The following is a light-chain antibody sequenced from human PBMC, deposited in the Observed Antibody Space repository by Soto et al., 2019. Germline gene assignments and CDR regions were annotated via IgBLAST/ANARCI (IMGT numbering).Light chain of an antibody. CDR3: QQYEKWWT. V-gene: IGKV3-15*01. CDR2: GAS. J-gene: IGKJ1*01. Sequence: VLTQSPATLSASPGERATLSCRASESVGSNLAWYQQRPGQAPRLLIYGASTRAIGIPLRFSGSGSGTEFTLNISSMQSEDSAVYYCQQYEKWWTFGQGTMVDFK. CDR1: ESVGSN.